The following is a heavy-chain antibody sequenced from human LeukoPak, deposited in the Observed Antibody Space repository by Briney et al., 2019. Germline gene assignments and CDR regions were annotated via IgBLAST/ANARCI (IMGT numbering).Heavy chain of an antibody. Sequence: GGSLRLSCAASGFTFSGYWMSWVRQAPGKGLEWVANIKQDGTAEYYVDPVKGRFTISRDNAQNSLYLQMNSLRAEDTAVYYCARDLSSGYYFDYWGQGTLVTVSS. D-gene: IGHD3-22*01. J-gene: IGHJ4*02. CDR3: ARDLSSGYYFDY. CDR2: IKQDGTAE. V-gene: IGHV3-7*01. CDR1: GFTFSGYW.